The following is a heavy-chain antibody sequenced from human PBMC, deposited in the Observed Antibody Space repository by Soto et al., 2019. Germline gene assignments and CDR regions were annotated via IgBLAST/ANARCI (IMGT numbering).Heavy chain of an antibody. CDR2: IYYSGST. CDR3: ARLSGYDPYDY. V-gene: IGHV4-59*08. J-gene: IGHJ4*02. CDR1: GGSISSYY. D-gene: IGHD5-12*01. Sequence: SETLSLTCTVSGGSISSYYWSWIRQPPGKGLEWIGYIYYSGSTNYNPSLKSRVTISVDTSKNQFSLKLSSVTAADTAVYYCARLSGYDPYDYWGQGTLVTVSS.